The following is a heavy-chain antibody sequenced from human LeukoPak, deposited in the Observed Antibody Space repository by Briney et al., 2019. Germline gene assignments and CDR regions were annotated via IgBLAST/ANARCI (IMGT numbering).Heavy chain of an antibody. Sequence: PGGSLRLSCAASGFTASSNYMSWVRQAPGKGLEWVSVIYSGGSTYYADSVKGRFTISRDNSKNTLYLQMNSLRAEDTAVYYCARDRRDSSGYQGYYMDVWGKGTTVTVSS. V-gene: IGHV3-66*02. CDR1: GFTASSNY. D-gene: IGHD3-22*01. J-gene: IGHJ6*03. CDR2: IYSGGST. CDR3: ARDRRDSSGYQGYYMDV.